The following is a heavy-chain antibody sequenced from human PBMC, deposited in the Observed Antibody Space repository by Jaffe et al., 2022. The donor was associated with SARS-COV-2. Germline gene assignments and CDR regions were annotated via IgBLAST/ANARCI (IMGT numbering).Heavy chain of an antibody. CDR1: GFTFSNYG. D-gene: IGHD5-18*01. J-gene: IGHJ5*02. CDR2: ISYDGRVE. CDR3: TKIRDSFGYNWFDP. V-gene: IGHV3-30*09. Sequence: QVQLVESGGGVVQPGRSLRLSCAASGFTFSNYGMHWVRQAPGKGLEWVAFISYDGRVEYFADSVKGRFAISRDGFNNMVYLQMNSLRPEDTATYYCTKIRDSFGYNWFDPWGQGTLVTVFS.